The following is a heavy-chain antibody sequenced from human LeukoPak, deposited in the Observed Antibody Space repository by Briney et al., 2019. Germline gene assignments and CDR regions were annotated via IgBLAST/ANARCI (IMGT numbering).Heavy chain of an antibody. D-gene: IGHD3-22*01. CDR1: GFTFSSYA. CDR3: AKSTDYYDSSGSDY. V-gene: IGHV3-23*01. Sequence: GGSLRLSCAASGFTFSSYAMSWVRQAPGKGLEWVSDISGSGGSTYYADSVKGRFTISRDNSKNTLYLQMNSLRAEDTAVYYCAKSTDYYDSSGSDYWGQGTLVTVSS. J-gene: IGHJ4*02. CDR2: ISGSGGST.